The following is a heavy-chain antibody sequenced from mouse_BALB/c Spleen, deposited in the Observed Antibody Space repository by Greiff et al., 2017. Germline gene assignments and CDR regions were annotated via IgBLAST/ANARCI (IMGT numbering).Heavy chain of an antibody. CDR1: GFTFSSYY. J-gene: IGHJ1*01. Sequence: EVQLVESGGGLVKLGGSLKLSCAASGFTFSSYYMSWVRQTPEKRLELVAAINSNGGSTYYPDTVKGRFTISRDNAKNTLYLQMSSLKSEDTALYYCARAPIITTGYFDVWGAGTTVTVSS. CDR2: INSNGGST. V-gene: IGHV5-6-2*01. CDR3: ARAPIITTGYFDV. D-gene: IGHD1-1*01.